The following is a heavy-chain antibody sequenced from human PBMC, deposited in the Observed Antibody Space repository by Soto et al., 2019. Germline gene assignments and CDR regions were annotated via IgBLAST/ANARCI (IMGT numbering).Heavy chain of an antibody. CDR2: IYYSGST. D-gene: IGHD6-13*01. J-gene: IGHJ4*02. CDR1: GGSISSSSYY. CDR3: ARRLIAAAGPGVND. Sequence: SETLSLTCTVSGGSISSSSYYWGWIRQPPGKGLEWIGSIYYSGSTYYNPSLKSRVTISVDTSKNQFSLKLSSVTAADTAVYYCARRLIAAAGPGVNDWGQGTRVTVSS. V-gene: IGHV4-39*01.